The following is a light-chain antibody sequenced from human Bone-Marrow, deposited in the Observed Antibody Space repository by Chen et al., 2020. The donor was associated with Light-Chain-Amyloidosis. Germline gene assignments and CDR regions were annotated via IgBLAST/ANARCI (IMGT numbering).Light chain of an antibody. J-gene: IGKJ4*01. V-gene: IGKV3-20*01. Sequence: IVFTQSPGTLSLSPGEGANLSCRASQTISSNYLTWYQQKFGQAPRLLIYGSSSRATGIPDRFTGSGSGTDFTLTINRLEPEDFAMYYCQQYGTSPLTFGGGTKVEIK. CDR1: QTISSNY. CDR3: QQYGTSPLT. CDR2: GSS.